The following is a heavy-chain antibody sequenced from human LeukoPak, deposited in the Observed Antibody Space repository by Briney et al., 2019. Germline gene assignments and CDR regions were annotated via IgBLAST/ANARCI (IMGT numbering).Heavy chain of an antibody. CDR2: IYSGGST. CDR1: GFTVSRNY. D-gene: IGHD3-3*01. CDR3: ARESRSAGAFDI. J-gene: IGHJ3*02. V-gene: IGHV3-66*01. Sequence: GGSLRLSCAASGFTVSRNYMSWVRQAPGKGLAWVSVIYSGGSTYYADSVKGRFTISRDNSKNTLYLQMSSLRVEDTAVYYCARESRSAGAFDIWGQGTMVTVSS.